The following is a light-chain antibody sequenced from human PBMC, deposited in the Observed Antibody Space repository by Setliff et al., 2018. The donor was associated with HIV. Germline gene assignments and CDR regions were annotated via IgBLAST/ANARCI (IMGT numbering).Light chain of an antibody. J-gene: IGKJ4*01. Sequence: DIVMTQSPLSLPVTPGEPASISCRSSQSLLHSSGYSYLDWYLQKPGQSPQLLIYLASSRASGVPERFSGSGSGTHFTLNISRVEADDVGIYYCMQTVQTQFTFGGGTKVDIK. V-gene: IGKV2-28*01. CDR1: QSLLHSSGYSY. CDR2: LAS. CDR3: MQTVQTQFT.